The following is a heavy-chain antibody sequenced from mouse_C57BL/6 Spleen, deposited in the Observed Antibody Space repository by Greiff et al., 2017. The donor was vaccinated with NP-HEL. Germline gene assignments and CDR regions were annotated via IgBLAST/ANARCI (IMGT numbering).Heavy chain of an antibody. J-gene: IGHJ4*01. V-gene: IGHV1-42*01. CDR2: INPSTGGT. D-gene: IGHD2-1*01. CDR1: GYSFTGYY. Sequence: EVQVVESGPELVKPGASVKISCKASGYSFTGYYMNWVKQSPEKSLEWIGEINPSTGGTTYNQKFKAKATLTVDKSSSTAYMQLKSLTSEDSAVYYCAHLPYGKDYDAMDYWGQGTSVTVSS. CDR3: AHLPYGKDYDAMDY.